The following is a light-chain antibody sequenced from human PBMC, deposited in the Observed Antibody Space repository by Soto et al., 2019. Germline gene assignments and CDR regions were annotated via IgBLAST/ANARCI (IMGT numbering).Light chain of an antibody. Sequence: DVVMTQTPLSSPVTVGQPASISCRSSQSLLHDDGQTYLSWFHQRPGQPPRLLIYKISNRFSGVQDRISAGGPGKNSTLKIRRLEPKIVGFFYCRQLTHYLRSTFAQGPNL. CDR3: RQLTHYLRST. CDR2: KIS. V-gene: IGKV2-24*01. CDR1: QSLLHDDGQTY. J-gene: IGKJ2*01.